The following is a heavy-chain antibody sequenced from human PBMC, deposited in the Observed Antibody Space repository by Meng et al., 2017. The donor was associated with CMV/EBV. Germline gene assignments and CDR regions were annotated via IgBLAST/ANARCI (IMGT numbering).Heavy chain of an antibody. CDR2: ISSSGSTI. V-gene: IGHV3-11*01. Sequence: GESLKISCAASGFTFSDYYMSWIRQAPGKGLEWLSYISSSGSTIYYADSVEGRFSISRDNAKNSLYLQMNSLRAEDTAVYYCARDGGDYGGNTDYWGQGTLVTVSS. J-gene: IGHJ4*02. CDR3: ARDGGDYGGNTDY. D-gene: IGHD4-23*01. CDR1: GFTFSDYY.